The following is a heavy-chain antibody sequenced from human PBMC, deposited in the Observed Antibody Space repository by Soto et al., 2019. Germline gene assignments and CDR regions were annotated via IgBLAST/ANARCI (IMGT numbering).Heavy chain of an antibody. CDR1: GGPFSGYY. CDR3: ARLRFLEWLSRGYYYYYGMDV. D-gene: IGHD3-3*01. J-gene: IGHJ6*02. CDR2: INHSGST. Sequence: SETLSLTCAVYGGPFSGYYWSWIRQPPGKGLEWIGEINHSGSTNYNPSLKSRVTISVDTSKNQFSLKLSSVTAADTAVYYCARLRFLEWLSRGYYYYYGMDVWGQGTTVTVSS. V-gene: IGHV4-34*01.